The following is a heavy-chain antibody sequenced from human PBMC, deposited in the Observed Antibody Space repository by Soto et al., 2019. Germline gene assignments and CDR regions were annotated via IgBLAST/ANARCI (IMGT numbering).Heavy chain of an antibody. J-gene: IGHJ4*02. CDR2: IYYSGST. D-gene: IGHD4-17*01. CDR3: ASIHYGDNGLNFDY. CDR1: GGSISSYY. Sequence: SEILSLTCTVSGGSISSYYWSWIRQPPGKGLEWIGYIYYSGSTNYNPSLKSRVTISVDTSKNQFSLKLSSVTAADTAVYYCASIHYGDNGLNFDYWGQGTLVTVS. V-gene: IGHV4-59*01.